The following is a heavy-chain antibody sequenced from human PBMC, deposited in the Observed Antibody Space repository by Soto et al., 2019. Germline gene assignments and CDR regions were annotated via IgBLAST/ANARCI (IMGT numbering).Heavy chain of an antibody. CDR2: ITHSGST. V-gene: IGHV4-34*01. Sequence: QVQLQQWGAGLLKPSETLSLTCAVYGGSFSGDYWSWIRQPTRQGLEWIGEITHSGSTNSNPSLKSRGTISVDTSKNQFCLKLSSVTAADTAVYYCARVAQRGAEAGTRIDYWGQGTLVTVSA. CDR3: ARVAQRGAEAGTRIDY. CDR1: GGSFSGDY. D-gene: IGHD6-13*01. J-gene: IGHJ4*02.